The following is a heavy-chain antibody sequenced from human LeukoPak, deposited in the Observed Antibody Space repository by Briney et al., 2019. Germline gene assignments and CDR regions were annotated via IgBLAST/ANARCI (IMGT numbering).Heavy chain of an antibody. Sequence: PGGSLRLSCAASGFTFSSYAMSWVRQAPGKGLEWVSAISGSGGSTYYAGSVKGRFTISRDNSKNTLYLQMNSLRAEDTAVYYCANDRNYPLLHWGQGTLVTVSS. CDR2: ISGSGGST. D-gene: IGHD1-7*01. J-gene: IGHJ4*02. CDR3: ANDRNYPLLH. V-gene: IGHV3-23*01. CDR1: GFTFSSYA.